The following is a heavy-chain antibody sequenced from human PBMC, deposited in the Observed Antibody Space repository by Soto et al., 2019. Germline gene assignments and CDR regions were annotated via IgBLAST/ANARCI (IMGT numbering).Heavy chain of an antibody. J-gene: IGHJ4*02. Sequence: QVQLVQSGAEVNRPGSSVKVSCKASGDTFGRNAIHWVRQAPGQGLEWMGGIIPMFPTTNYAQKFKGRLNTYADKSTGTAYMEMTSLRSEDTAVYYCATDGDSADYGYRGQGTLVIVAS. V-gene: IGHV1-69*06. CDR3: ATDGDSADYGY. CDR2: IIPMFPTT. D-gene: IGHD2-21*01. CDR1: GDTFGRNA.